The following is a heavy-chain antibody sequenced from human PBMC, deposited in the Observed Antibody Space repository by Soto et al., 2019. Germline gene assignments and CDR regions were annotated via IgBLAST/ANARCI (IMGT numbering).Heavy chain of an antibody. CDR2: IAYNGGT. J-gene: IGHJ4*02. V-gene: IGHV4-61*08. D-gene: IGHD2-21*01. CDR1: GGSVSDYGYY. Sequence: QVQLQESGPGLVKPSETLSLTCTVSGGSVSDYGYYWTWIRQPPGKGLEWIGYIAYNGGTSYNPSLRSRVTISVDTSKSQFSLDLSSSTAADPALEYCARGGDFYENMIWGQGALVTVSS. CDR3: ARGGDFYENMI.